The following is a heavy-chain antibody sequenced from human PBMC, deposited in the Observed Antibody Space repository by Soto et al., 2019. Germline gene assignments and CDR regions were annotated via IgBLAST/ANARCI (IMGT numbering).Heavy chain of an antibody. D-gene: IGHD3-9*01. CDR2: VYNRGNA. CDR1: DDSINSDKYY. J-gene: IGHJ4*02. Sequence: SETLSLTCSVSDDSINSDKYYWGWIRQPPGKSLEWIGSVYNRGNAYYNPSLQTRVNISLDKSKSQLSLKLNSVTAADSAVYFSTRLEGLATISYYFDFWGPGALVTVSS. CDR3: TRLEGLATISYYFDF. V-gene: IGHV4-39*01.